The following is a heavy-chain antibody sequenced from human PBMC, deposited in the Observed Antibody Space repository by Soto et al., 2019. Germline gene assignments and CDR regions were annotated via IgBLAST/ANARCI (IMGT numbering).Heavy chain of an antibody. J-gene: IGHJ4*02. Sequence: EVQLLESGGGLVQPGGSLRLSCAASGFTFSSHDMAWVRQAPGEGLEWVSGIDNSGTRTYYADSVKGLFTISRDNSKNTLHLQMHSLRAEDTAIYYCAKDATRTSGWYYFDYWGQGTLVTVSS. CDR1: GFTFSSHD. CDR2: IDNSGTRT. V-gene: IGHV3-23*01. CDR3: AKDATRTSGWYYFDY. D-gene: IGHD6-19*01.